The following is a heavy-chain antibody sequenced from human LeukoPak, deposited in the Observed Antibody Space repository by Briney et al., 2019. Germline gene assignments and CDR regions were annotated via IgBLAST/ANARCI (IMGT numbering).Heavy chain of an antibody. V-gene: IGHV3-30-3*01. CDR3: ARQGITIFGVVPSPHNWFDP. CDR1: GFTFSSYA. CDR2: ISYDGSNK. Sequence: GGSLRLSCAASGFTFSSYAMHWVRQAPGKGLEWVAVISYDGSNKYYADSVKGRFTISRDNSKNTLYLQMNSLRAEDTAVYYCARQGITIFGVVPSPHNWFDPWGQGTLVTVSS. D-gene: IGHD3-3*01. J-gene: IGHJ5*02.